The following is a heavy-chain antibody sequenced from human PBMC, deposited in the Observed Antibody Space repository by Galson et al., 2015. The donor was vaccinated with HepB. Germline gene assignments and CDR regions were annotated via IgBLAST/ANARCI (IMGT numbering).Heavy chain of an antibody. D-gene: IGHD6-19*01. CDR2: IKSKTDGGTT. CDR1: GFTFSNAW. Sequence: SLRLSCAASGFTFSNAWMSWVRQAPGKGLEWVGRIKSKTDGGTTDYAAPVKGRFTISRDDSKNTLYLQMNSLKTEDTAVYYCTTEGDSSGWYSPLGYWGQGTLVTVSS. J-gene: IGHJ4*02. CDR3: TTEGDSSGWYSPLGY. V-gene: IGHV3-15*01.